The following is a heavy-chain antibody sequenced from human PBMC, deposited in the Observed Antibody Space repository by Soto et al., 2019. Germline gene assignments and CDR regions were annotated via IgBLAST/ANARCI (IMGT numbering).Heavy chain of an antibody. CDR2: IDPSDSYI. D-gene: IGHD4-4*01. J-gene: IGHJ6*02. V-gene: IGHV5-10-1*01. CDR1: GYSFTSYW. Sequence: PGESLKISCKASGYSFTSYWISWARQMPGKGLEWMGRIDPSDSYIDYSPSFQGHVTIAVDKSTTTAYLQWSRLKASDTAIYYCARLKQLQPSYGMEVWGQGTTVAVSS. CDR3: ARLKQLQPSYGMEV.